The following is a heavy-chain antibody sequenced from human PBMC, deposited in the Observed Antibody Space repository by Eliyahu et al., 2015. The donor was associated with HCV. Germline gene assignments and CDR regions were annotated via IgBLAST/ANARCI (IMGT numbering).Heavy chain of an antibody. D-gene: IGHD6-19*01. V-gene: IGHV4-59*01. CDR1: XGSXTTYX. J-gene: IGHJ5*02. CDR2: IHYSGRT. Sequence: QVQLQESGPGLVKPSETLSLTCXXSXGSXTTYXWSWIRQPPGKGLEWIGYIHYSGRTNHNPSLKSRVTISVDTSKNQFSLNLTSVTAADTAVYYCASGGGGIAVAGTGGWFDPWGQGTLVTVSS. CDR3: ASGGGGIAVAGTGGWFDP.